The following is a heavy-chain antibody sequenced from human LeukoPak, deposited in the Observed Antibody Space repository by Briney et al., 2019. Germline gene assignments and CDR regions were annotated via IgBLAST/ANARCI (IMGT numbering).Heavy chain of an antibody. D-gene: IGHD3-16*01. CDR1: GFTFSSYW. CDR2: ISSDGRST. V-gene: IGHV3-74*01. CDR3: ASQLGGNVY. Sequence: GGSLRLSCAASGFTFSSYWMHWVRQAPGKGLVWVSVISSDGRSTIYADSVKGRFTISRDNAKNTLYLQMDSLRAEDTAVYFCASQLGGNVYWGQGTLVTVSS. J-gene: IGHJ4*02.